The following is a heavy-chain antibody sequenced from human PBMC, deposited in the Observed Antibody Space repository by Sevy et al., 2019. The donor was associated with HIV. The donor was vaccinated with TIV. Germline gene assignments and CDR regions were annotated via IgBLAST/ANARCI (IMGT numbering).Heavy chain of an antibody. CDR1: GFPLRTYV. CDR3: ATGRDYGSGSYDY. V-gene: IGHV3-30*03. J-gene: IGHJ4*02. Sequence: GGSLRLSCVASGFPLRTYVMHWIRQAPGKRLEWVALISSDGTNKKYADSVKGRFTISRDNSKNTLYLQMNSLRVDDAAVYYCATGRDYGSGSYDYWGPGTLVTVSS. CDR2: ISSDGTNK. D-gene: IGHD3-10*01.